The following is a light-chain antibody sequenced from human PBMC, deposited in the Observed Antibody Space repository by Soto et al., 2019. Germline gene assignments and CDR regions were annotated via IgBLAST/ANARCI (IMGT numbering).Light chain of an antibody. Sequence: EIVLTQSPGTLSLSPGERATLSCRAGQSVSSSYLAWYQQKPGQAPRLLIYGASTRATGIPARFSGSGSGTEFTLTISSLQSEDFAVYYCQQFDISPWTFGQGTKVDIK. V-gene: IGKV3-20*01. J-gene: IGKJ1*01. CDR3: QQFDISPWT. CDR1: QSVSSSY. CDR2: GAS.